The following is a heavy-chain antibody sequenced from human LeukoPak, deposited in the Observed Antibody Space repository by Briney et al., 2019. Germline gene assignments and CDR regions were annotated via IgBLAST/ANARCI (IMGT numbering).Heavy chain of an antibody. CDR2: ISSSSSTT. CDR3: ARDLHYGDPRGEHDY. D-gene: IGHD4-17*01. V-gene: IGHV3-48*01. J-gene: IGHJ4*02. Sequence: TGGSLRLSCAASGFTFSSYSMNWVRQAPGKGLEWVSYISSSSSTTYYADSVKGRFTISRDNAKNSLYLQMNSLRAEDTAVYYCARDLHYGDPRGEHDYWGQGTLVTVSS. CDR1: GFTFSSYS.